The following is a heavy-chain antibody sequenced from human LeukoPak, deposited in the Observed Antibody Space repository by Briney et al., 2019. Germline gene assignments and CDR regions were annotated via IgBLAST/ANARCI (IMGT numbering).Heavy chain of an antibody. CDR2: INPNSGGT. V-gene: IGHV1-2*02. J-gene: IGHJ4*02. CDR1: GYTFTGYY. CDR3: ARVKLSSGRDY. D-gene: IGHD6-19*01. Sequence: ASVTVSCKASGYTFTGYYMHWVRHAPGQGLERMGWINPNSGGTNYAQKFQGRVTMTRDTSITTAYMELSRLRSDDTAVYYCARVKLSSGRDYWGQGTLVTVSS.